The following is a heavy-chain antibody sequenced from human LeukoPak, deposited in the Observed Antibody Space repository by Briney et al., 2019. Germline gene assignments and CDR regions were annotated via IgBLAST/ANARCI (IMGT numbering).Heavy chain of an antibody. CDR3: AKDIGCSGGSCYSGIFDY. D-gene: IGHD2-15*01. V-gene: IGHV3-30*02. CDR2: IRYDGSNK. CDR1: GFTFSSYG. J-gene: IGHJ4*02. Sequence: GGSLRLSCAASGFTFSSYGMHWVRQAPGKGLEWVAFIRYDGSNKYYADSVKGRFTISRDNSKNTLYLQMNSLRAEDTAVYYCAKDIGCSGGSCYSGIFDYWGQGTLVTVSS.